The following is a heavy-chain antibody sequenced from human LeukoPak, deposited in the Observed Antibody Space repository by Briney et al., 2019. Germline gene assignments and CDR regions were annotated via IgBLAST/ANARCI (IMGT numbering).Heavy chain of an antibody. J-gene: IGHJ4*02. CDR1: GYTFTGYY. V-gene: IGHV1-2*02. CDR2: INPNSGGT. Sequence: ASVKVSCKASGYTFTGYYMHWVRQAPGQGLEWMGWINPNSGGTNYAQKFQGRVTMTRDTSISTAYMELSRLRSDDTAVYYCARGGILYDSSGYVDYWGRGTLVTVSS. CDR3: ARGGILYDSSGYVDY. D-gene: IGHD3-22*01.